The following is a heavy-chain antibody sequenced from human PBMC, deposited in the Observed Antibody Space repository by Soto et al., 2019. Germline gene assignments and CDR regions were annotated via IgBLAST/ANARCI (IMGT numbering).Heavy chain of an antibody. Sequence: QVQLVQSGAEVKQPGASVRVSCKVSGNTHTIYFIHWLRQAPGQGPEWMGWINSVSGGANYAHKFQGRVTMTRDTSSTTAFMELSGLRSDDTAVYYCARGGSYYAHWGQGTLVTVSS. CDR3: ARGGSYYAH. J-gene: IGHJ4*02. V-gene: IGHV1-2*02. D-gene: IGHD1-26*01. CDR1: GNTHTIYF. CDR2: INSVSGGA.